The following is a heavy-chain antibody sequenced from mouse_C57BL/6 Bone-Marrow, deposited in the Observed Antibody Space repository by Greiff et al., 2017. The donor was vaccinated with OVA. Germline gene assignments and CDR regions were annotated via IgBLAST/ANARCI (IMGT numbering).Heavy chain of an antibody. J-gene: IGHJ3*01. D-gene: IGHD4-1*01. CDR2: INPSTGGT. CDR3: ARENWDWFAY. V-gene: IGHV1-42*01. CDR1: GYSLTGYY. Sequence: LVESGPELVKPGASVKISCKASGYSLTGYYMNWVKQSPEKSLEWIGEINPSTGGTTYNQKFKAKATLTVDKSSSTAYMQLKSLTSEDSAVYYCARENWDWFAYWGQGTLVTVSA.